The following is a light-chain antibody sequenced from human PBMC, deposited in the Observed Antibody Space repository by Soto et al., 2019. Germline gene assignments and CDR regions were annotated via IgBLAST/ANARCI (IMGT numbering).Light chain of an antibody. CDR3: QQYGKSPQIT. V-gene: IGKV3-20*01. CDR2: GAS. CDR1: QSVSSSY. Sequence: EIVLTQSPGTLSLSPWERATLSCRASQSVSSSYLAWYQQKPGQAPRPLLYGASTRATGIPDRFSGSGSGTDFSLTISRLEPEDFAVYYCQQYGKSPQITFGQGTRLEIK. J-gene: IGKJ5*01.